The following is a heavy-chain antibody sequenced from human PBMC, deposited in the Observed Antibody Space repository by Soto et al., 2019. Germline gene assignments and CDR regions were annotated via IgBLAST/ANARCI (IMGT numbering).Heavy chain of an antibody. D-gene: IGHD3-10*01. CDR3: ANDRGRPDAFNF. CDR2: IKPDGSET. CDR1: GLTFSGHW. Sequence: PGGSLRLSCAASGLTFSGHWMTWVRQTPGEGLQWVAAIKPDGSETFYVDSVKGRFTISRDNARNSLFLQMDSLGAEDTAVYYCANDRGRPDAFNFWGQGTMVTVPS. V-gene: IGHV3-7*03. J-gene: IGHJ3*01.